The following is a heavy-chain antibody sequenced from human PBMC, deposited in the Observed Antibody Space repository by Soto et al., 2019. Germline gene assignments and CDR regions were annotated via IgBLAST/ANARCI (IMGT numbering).Heavy chain of an antibody. Sequence: SATLSLTCTVSGGSISTYYWSWIRQPPGKGLEWIGYIYYSGSTKYNPSLKSRVTISVDTSKNQFSLKLNSVTAADTAVYYCARQWLSYAFDIWGQGTKVTVSS. V-gene: IGHV4-59*01. J-gene: IGHJ3*02. CDR1: GGSISTYY. D-gene: IGHD6-19*01. CDR3: ARQWLSYAFDI. CDR2: IYYSGST.